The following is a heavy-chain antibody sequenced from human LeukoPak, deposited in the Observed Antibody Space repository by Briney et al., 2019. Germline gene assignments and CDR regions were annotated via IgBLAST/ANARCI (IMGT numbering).Heavy chain of an antibody. CDR3: ARVKRDFYDYVWGSYRYMLDH. D-gene: IGHD3-16*02. J-gene: IGHJ4*02. CDR1: GGSISSYY. CDR2: IYYSGST. Sequence: SETLSLTCTVSGGSISSYYWSWIRQPPGKGLEWIGYIYYSGSTNYNPSLKSRVTISVDTSKNQFSLKLSSVTAADTAVYYCARVKRDFYDYVWGSYRYMLDHWGQGTLVTVSS. V-gene: IGHV4-59*01.